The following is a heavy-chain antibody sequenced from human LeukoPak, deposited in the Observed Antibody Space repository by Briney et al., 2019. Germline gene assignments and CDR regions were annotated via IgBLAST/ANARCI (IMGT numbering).Heavy chain of an antibody. Sequence: SETLSLTCTVSGGSISSYYWSWIRQPPGKGLEWIGYIYYSGSTNYNPSLKSRVTISVDPSKNQFSLKLSSVTAADTAVYDCARVPPYYDILTGYYPVHYYYGMDVWGKGTTVTVSS. CDR1: GGSISSYY. CDR2: IYYSGST. V-gene: IGHV4-59*01. D-gene: IGHD3-9*01. J-gene: IGHJ6*04. CDR3: ARVPPYYDILTGYYPVHYYYGMDV.